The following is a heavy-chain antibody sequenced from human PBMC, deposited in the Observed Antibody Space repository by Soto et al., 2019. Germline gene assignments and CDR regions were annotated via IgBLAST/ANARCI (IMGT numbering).Heavy chain of an antibody. CDR3: ARIHVATAMDTVIAFDI. D-gene: IGHD5-18*01. J-gene: IGHJ3*02. CDR2: IFHSGNT. V-gene: IGHV4-30-2*01. CDR1: GGSISRGGYS. Sequence: QLQLQESGSGLVKPSQTLSLTCAVSGGSISRGGYSWSWIRQPPGKGLEWIGSIFHSGNTYYNPSLNSGGTISVDSSKNQFSLNLISVTAADTAVYYCARIHVATAMDTVIAFDIWRQGTMVTVS.